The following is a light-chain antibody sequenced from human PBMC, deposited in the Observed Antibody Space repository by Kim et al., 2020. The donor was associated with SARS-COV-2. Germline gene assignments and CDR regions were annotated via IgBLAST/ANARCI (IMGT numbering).Light chain of an antibody. Sequence: SYELTQPPSVSVAPGKTARITCGGNNIGSKSVHWYQQKPGQAPVLGIYYDSDRPSGIPERFSGSNSGNTATLTISRVEAGDEADYYCQVWDTTSDHPRVFGGGTKLTVL. CDR1: NIGSKS. V-gene: IGLV3-21*04. J-gene: IGLJ3*02. CDR3: QVWDTTSDHPRV. CDR2: YDS.